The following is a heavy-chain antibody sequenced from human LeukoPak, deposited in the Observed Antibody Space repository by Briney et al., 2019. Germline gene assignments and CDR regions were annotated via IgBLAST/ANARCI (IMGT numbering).Heavy chain of an antibody. Sequence: GASVKVSCKASGGTFSSYAISWVRQAPGQGLEWMGGIIPIFGTANYAQKFQGRVTITTDESTSTAYMELSSLRSEDTAVYYCARGKRQLVLRTNWFDPWGQGTLVTVSS. CDR2: IIPIFGTA. CDR3: ARGKRQLVLRTNWFDP. V-gene: IGHV1-69*05. D-gene: IGHD6-13*01. CDR1: GGTFSSYA. J-gene: IGHJ5*02.